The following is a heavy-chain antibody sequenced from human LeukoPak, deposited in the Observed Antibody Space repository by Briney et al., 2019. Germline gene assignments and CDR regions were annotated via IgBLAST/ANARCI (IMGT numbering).Heavy chain of an antibody. CDR2: ISSVGHTN. V-gene: IGHV3-30*03. CDR3: ARDFGRPEAYDV. J-gene: IGHJ3*01. Sequence: PGRSVRLSCTASGFTFSSFGMHWVRQAPGKGLEWVTAISSVGHTNKSADSVKGRFTISRDNSKNTLSLQINSLRAEDTAVYYCARDFGRPEAYDVWGQGTLVTVSS. CDR1: GFTFSSFG. D-gene: IGHD3/OR15-3a*01.